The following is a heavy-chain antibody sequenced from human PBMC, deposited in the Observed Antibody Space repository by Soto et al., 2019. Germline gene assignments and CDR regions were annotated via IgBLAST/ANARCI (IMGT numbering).Heavy chain of an antibody. V-gene: IGHV3-64*01. CDR2: ISSNGGST. CDR1: GFTFSSYA. J-gene: IGHJ4*02. Sequence: GGSLRLSCAASGFTFSSYAMHWVRQAPGKGLEYVSAISSNGGSTYYANSVKGRFTISRDNSKNTLYLQMGSLRAEDMAVYYCARAPNYDILTGYYNWGQGTLVTVSS. CDR3: ARAPNYDILTGYYN. D-gene: IGHD3-9*01.